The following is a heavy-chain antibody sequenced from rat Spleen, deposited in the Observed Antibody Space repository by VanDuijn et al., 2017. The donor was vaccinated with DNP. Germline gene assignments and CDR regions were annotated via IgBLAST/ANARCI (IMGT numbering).Heavy chain of an antibody. CDR3: AGRPPPTRGPFDY. CDR2: ISYDGSDT. CDR1: GFIFNDFW. J-gene: IGHJ2*01. D-gene: IGHD1-4*01. Sequence: EVKFVESGGGLVQPGRSLKLSCAASGFIFNDFWMGWVRQAPKKSLEWVATISYDGSDTYYRDSMKGRFTISRDNAKSTLYLQMDSLRSEDTATYYCAGRPPPTRGPFDYWGQGVTVTVSS. V-gene: IGHV5-7*01.